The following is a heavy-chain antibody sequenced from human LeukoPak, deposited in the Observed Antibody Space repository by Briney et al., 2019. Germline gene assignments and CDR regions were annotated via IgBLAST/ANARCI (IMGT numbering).Heavy chain of an antibody. CDR1: GGSISSGSYY. CDR3: ARGRGQPSTSFWVVTSLLFDP. CDR2: IYISGTS. V-gene: IGHV4-61*02. D-gene: IGHD3-3*01. J-gene: IGHJ5*02. Sequence: PSETLSLTCTVSGGSISSGSYYWNWIRQPAGKGLEWIGRIYISGTSNYNPSLKSRVTISVDTSKNQFSLKLSSVTAADTAVYYCARGRGQPSTSFWVVTSLLFDPWGQGTLVTVSS.